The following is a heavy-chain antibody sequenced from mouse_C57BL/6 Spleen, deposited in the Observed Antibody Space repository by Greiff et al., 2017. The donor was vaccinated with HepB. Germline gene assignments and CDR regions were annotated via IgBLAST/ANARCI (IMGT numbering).Heavy chain of an antibody. V-gene: IGHV1-81*01. Sequence: QVQLQQSGAELARPGASVKLSCKASGYTFTSYGISWVKQRTGQGLEWIGEIYPRSGNTYYNEKFKGKATLTADKSSSTAYMELRSLTSEDSAVYFCARKGPHWYFDVWGTGTTVTVSS. CDR3: ARKGPHWYFDV. J-gene: IGHJ1*03. CDR2: IYPRSGNT. CDR1: GYTFTSYG. D-gene: IGHD3-3*01.